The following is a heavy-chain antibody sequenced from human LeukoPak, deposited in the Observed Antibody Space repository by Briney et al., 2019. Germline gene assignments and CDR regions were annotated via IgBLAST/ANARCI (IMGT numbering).Heavy chain of an antibody. CDR1: GGSISSSSYY. D-gene: IGHD2-15*01. J-gene: IGHJ4*02. V-gene: IGHV4-39*01. CDR2: IYYSGST. CDR3: ARHACSGGSCSYAFDY. Sequence: PSETLSLTRTVSGGSISSSSYYWGWIRQPPGKGLEWIGSIYYSGSTYYNPSLKSRVTISVDTSKNQFSLKLSSVTAADTAVYYCARHACSGGSCSYAFDYWGQGTLVTVSS.